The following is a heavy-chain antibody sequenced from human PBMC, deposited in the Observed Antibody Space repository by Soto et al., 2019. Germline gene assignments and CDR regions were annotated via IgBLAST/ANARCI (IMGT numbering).Heavy chain of an antibody. V-gene: IGHV4-59*01. CDR3: ARREGIAVAGPYDAFAI. CDR2: IYYSGST. Sequence: SETLSLTCTVSGGSISSYYWSWIRQTPGKGLEWIGYIYYSGSTNYNPSLKSRVTISVDTSKNQFSLKLSSVTAADTAVYYCARREGIAVAGPYDAFAIWGQGTMVTVSS. D-gene: IGHD6-19*01. J-gene: IGHJ3*02. CDR1: GGSISSYY.